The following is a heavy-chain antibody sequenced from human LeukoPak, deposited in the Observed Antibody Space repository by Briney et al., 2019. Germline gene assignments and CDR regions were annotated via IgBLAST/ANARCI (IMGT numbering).Heavy chain of an antibody. CDR2: INPYNRNT. V-gene: IGHV1-18*04. CDR1: GYPFTSYG. D-gene: IGHD3-10*01. J-gene: IGHJ1*01. Sequence: ASVKVSCKTSGYPFTSYGVSWVRQAPGQGLEWMGWINPYNRNTNYTHKFQGRVAMTTDTSTSTAYMELRSLRSDDTAVYYCAGDRGNRKVLRSVFFQNWGQGTLVTVSS. CDR3: AGDRGNRKVLRSVFFQN.